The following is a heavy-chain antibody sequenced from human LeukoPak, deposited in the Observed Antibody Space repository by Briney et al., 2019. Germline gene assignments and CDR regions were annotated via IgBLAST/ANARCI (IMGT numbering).Heavy chain of an antibody. D-gene: IGHD3-22*01. CDR1: GYTFISYG. V-gene: IGHV1-18*01. Sequence: APVKVSCKASGYTFISYGISWVRQAPGQGLEWMGWISAYNGNTNYAQKLQGRVTMTTDTSTGTAYMELRSLRSDDTAMYYCTRDLRGYDSSGYSYYFDYWGQGTLVTVSS. CDR2: ISAYNGNT. J-gene: IGHJ4*02. CDR3: TRDLRGYDSSGYSYYFDY.